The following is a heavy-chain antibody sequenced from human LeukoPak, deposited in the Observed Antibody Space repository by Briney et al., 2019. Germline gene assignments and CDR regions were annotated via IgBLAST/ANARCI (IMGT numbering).Heavy chain of an antibody. D-gene: IGHD1-26*01. CDR2: IKSKTDGGTT. CDR3: TTDPRGSYYVGADY. V-gene: IGHV3-15*01. Sequence: GGSLRLSCAASGLTFSNAWMSWVRQAPGKGLEWVGRIKSKTDGGTTDYAAPVKGRFTISRDDSKNTLYLQMNSLKTEDTAVYYCTTDPRGSYYVGADYWGQGTLVTVSS. J-gene: IGHJ4*02. CDR1: GLTFSNAW.